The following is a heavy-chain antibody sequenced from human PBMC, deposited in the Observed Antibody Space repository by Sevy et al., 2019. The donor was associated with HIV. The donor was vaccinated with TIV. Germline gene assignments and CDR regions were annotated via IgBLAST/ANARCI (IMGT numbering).Heavy chain of an antibody. CDR2: ISASGGGT. D-gene: IGHD6-19*01. CDR3: AKGDSSGWHGHFDY. J-gene: IGHJ4*02. CDR1: GFTFSRCA. V-gene: IGHV3-23*01. Sequence: GGPLRLSCAASGFTFSRCAMNWVRQAPGKGLEWVSDISASGGGTNYADSVKGRFTISRDNSKNTLYLQMNSLRAEDTAVYYCAKGDSSGWHGHFDYWGQGTLVTVSS.